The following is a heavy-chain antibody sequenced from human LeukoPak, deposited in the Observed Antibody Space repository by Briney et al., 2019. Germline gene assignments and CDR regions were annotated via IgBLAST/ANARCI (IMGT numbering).Heavy chain of an antibody. Sequence: ASVKVSCKVSGYTFTDYYMHWVQQAPGKGLEWMGLVDPEDGETIYAEKFQGRVTMTADTSTDTAYMELSSLRSEDTAVYYCATEGITGFLGLDWGQGTLVTVSS. CDR1: GYTFTDYY. J-gene: IGHJ4*02. CDR3: ATEGITGFLGLD. CDR2: VDPEDGET. V-gene: IGHV1-69-2*01. D-gene: IGHD1-20*01.